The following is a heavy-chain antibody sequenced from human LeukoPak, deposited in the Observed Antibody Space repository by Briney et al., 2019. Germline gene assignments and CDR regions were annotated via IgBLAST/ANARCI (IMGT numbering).Heavy chain of an antibody. D-gene: IGHD7-27*01. CDR2: TNPDGSST. J-gene: IGHJ4*02. CDR1: GFTFSTYW. V-gene: IGHV3-74*01. CDR3: VRDKTGWDDY. Sequence: GGSLRLSCTASGFTFSTYWMHWGRQGPGKGLVWVSRTNPDGSSTNYADSVKGRFTVSRDNAKNTLYLQMNSLRAEDTAVYYCVRDKTGWDDYWGQGTLVTVSS.